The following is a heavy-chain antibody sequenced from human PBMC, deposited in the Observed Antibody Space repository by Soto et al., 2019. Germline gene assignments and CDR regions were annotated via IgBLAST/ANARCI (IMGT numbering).Heavy chain of an antibody. CDR3: ARVSATGTRWFDP. J-gene: IGHJ5*02. CDR1: GGSFSSGAYY. V-gene: IGHV4-31*03. CDR2: ISYRGTP. Sequence: QVQLQESGPGLVKPSQNLSLTCTVSGGSFSSGAYYWSWVRRHPGMGLEWIGYISYRGTPYYNPSLTSRLTISVDASKNQFSLRLSSVTAADTAVYSCARVSATGTRWFDPWGQGTLVTVSS. D-gene: IGHD6-13*01.